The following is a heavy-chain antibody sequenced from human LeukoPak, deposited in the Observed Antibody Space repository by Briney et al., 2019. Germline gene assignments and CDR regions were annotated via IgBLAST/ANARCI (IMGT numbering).Heavy chain of an antibody. CDR2: ISSSSSYI. V-gene: IGHV3-21*01. J-gene: IGHJ3*02. D-gene: IGHD4-4*01. Sequence: GGSLRLSCAASGFTFSSYSMNWVSQAPGKGLEWVSSISSSSSYIYYADSVKGRFTISRDNAKNSLYLQMNSLRAEDTAVYYCARGTVIPGGDAFDIWGQGTMVTVSS. CDR3: ARGTVIPGGDAFDI. CDR1: GFTFSSYS.